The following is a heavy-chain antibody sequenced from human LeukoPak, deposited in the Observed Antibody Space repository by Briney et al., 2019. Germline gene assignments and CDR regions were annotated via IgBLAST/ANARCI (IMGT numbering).Heavy chain of an antibody. CDR2: IYYSGIN. Sequence: PSETLSLTCTVSGGSISSYYWSWIRQSPGKGLEWIGYIYYSGINNYNPSLKNRGTISVDTSKNQFSLELRSVTAADTAVYYCAREVGATHYWGQGTLVTVSS. CDR1: GGSISSYY. V-gene: IGHV4-59*01. CDR3: AREVGATHY. D-gene: IGHD1-26*01. J-gene: IGHJ4*02.